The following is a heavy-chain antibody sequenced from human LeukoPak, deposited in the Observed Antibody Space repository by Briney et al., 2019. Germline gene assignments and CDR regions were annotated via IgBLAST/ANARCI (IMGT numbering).Heavy chain of an antibody. D-gene: IGHD5-18*01. CDR3: AKEGYSYGPNFDY. Sequence: ASVKVSCKASGYTFTSYDINWVRQATGQGLEWMGWMNPNSGNTGYAQKFQGRVTITRNTSISTAYMELSSLRSEDTAVYYCAKEGYSYGPNFDYWGQGTQVTVSS. CDR2: MNPNSGNT. J-gene: IGHJ4*02. V-gene: IGHV1-8*03. CDR1: GYTFTSYD.